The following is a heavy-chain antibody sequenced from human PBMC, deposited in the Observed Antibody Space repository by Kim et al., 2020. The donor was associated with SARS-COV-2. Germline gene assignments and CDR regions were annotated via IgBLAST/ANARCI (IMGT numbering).Heavy chain of an antibody. CDR1: GYTFTGYY. CDR3: ARVGGRDGSGSYYSFRGNVRFDP. V-gene: IGHV1-2*06. D-gene: IGHD3-10*01. Sequence: ASVKVSCKASGYTFTGYYMHWVRQAPGQGLEWMGRINPNSGGTNYAQKFQGRVTMTRDTSISTAYMELSRLRSDDTAVYYCARVGGRDGSGSYYSFRGNVRFDPWGQGTLVTVSS. CDR2: INPNSGGT. J-gene: IGHJ5*02.